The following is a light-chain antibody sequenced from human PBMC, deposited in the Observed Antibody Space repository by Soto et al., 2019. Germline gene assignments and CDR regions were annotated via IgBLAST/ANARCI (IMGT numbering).Light chain of an antibody. CDR3: AAWDDSLNGPV. CDR2: YDD. J-gene: IGLJ2*01. CDR1: SSNIGNNA. V-gene: IGLV1-36*01. Sequence: QPVLTQPPSVSEAPRQRVTLSCSGSSSNIGNNAVNWYQQLPGKAPKLLIYYDDLLPSGVSDRFSGSKSGTSASLAISGLQSEDEADYYCAAWDDSLNGPVFGGGTKLTVL.